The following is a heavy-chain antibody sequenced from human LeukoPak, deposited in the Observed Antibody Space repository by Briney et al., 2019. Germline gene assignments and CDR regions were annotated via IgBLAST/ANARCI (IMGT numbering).Heavy chain of an antibody. D-gene: IGHD2-15*01. CDR3: ARAWIGYCSGGSCYSPGDY. CDR2: ISVYNGNT. J-gene: IGHJ4*02. V-gene: IGHV1-18*01. CDR1: GYTFTSYG. Sequence: ASVKVSCKASGYTFTSYGISWVRQAPGQGLEWMGWISVYNGNTNYAQRLQGRVTMTTDTSTSTAYMELRSLRSDDTAVYYCARAWIGYCSGGSCYSPGDYWGQGTLVTVSS.